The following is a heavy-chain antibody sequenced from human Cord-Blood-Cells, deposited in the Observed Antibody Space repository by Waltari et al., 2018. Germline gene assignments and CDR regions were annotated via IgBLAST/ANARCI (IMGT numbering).Heavy chain of an antibody. CDR2: INSDGSST. D-gene: IGHD6-6*01. CDR1: GFTFSSYW. Sequence: EVQLVESGGGLVQPGGSLRLSCAASGFTFSSYWMHWVRQAPGKGLVWVSSINSDGSSTSYADSVKGRFTISRDNAKNTLYLQMNSLRAEDTAVYYCARGSIAARRVDYWGQGTLVTVSS. J-gene: IGHJ4*02. CDR3: ARGSIAARRVDY. V-gene: IGHV3-74*01.